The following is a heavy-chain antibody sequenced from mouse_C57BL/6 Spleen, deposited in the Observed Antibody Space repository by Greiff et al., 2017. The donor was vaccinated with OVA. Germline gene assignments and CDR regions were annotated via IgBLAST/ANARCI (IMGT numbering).Heavy chain of an antibody. D-gene: IGHD2-13*01. CDR2: IDPSESYT. CDR1: GYTFTSYW. J-gene: IGHJ2*01. Sequence: QVQLQQPGAELVMPGASVTLSCKASGYTFTSYWMHWVKQRPGQGLEWIGEIDPSESYTNFNQTFTSKTTLTKNKSSSTAYMQLSSLTSEDSAVYYCARTGNGDWDYWGQGTTLTVSS. V-gene: IGHV1-69*01. CDR3: ARTGNGDWDY.